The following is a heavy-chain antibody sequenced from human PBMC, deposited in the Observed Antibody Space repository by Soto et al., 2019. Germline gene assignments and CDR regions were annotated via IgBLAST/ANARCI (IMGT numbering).Heavy chain of an antibody. Sequence: ASVKVSCKAIGYSFTSHYMHWVRQAPGQGLEWMGRIYPGGVETGYAQKFQGRVTMTEDTSTDTAYMELSSLRSEDTAVYYCATDPEDYGDYGYYGMDVWGQGTTVTVSS. D-gene: IGHD4-17*01. CDR3: ATDPEDYGDYGYYGMDV. CDR2: IYPGGVET. J-gene: IGHJ6*02. CDR1: GYSFTSHY. V-gene: IGHV1-46*01.